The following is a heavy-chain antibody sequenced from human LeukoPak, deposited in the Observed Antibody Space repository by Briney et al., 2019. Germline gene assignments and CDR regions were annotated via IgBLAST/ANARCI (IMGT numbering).Heavy chain of an antibody. V-gene: IGHV3-48*01. CDR2: ISGSSGTI. Sequence: GSLRLSCAVSGFTFRSYSMNWVRQAPGKGLEWVSYISGSSGTIYYADSVKGRFTMSRDNAKNSLYLQMNSLRAEDTAVYYCARISDSFYMDVWGKGTTVTVSS. CDR1: GFTFRSYS. J-gene: IGHJ6*03. D-gene: IGHD2-21*01. CDR3: ARISDSFYMDV.